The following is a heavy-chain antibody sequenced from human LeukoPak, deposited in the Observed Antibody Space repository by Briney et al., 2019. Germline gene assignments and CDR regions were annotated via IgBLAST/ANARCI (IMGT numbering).Heavy chain of an antibody. CDR1: GFTFSDYW. CDR2: ISYDGSTK. J-gene: IGHJ1*01. D-gene: IGHD3-9*01. V-gene: IGHV3-30*03. CDR3: ATDAYFDMRGGPRR. Sequence: GGSLRLSCAASGFTFSDYWMTWVRQAPGQGLQWVAVISYDGSTKYYGDSVKGRFTISRDNSKNTLFLELNSLRAEDTAVYYCATDAYFDMRGGPRRWGQGTLVSVSS.